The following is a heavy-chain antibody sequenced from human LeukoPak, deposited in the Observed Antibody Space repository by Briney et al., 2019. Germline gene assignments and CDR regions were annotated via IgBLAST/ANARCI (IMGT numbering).Heavy chain of an antibody. J-gene: IGHJ6*03. CDR1: GFTFNNYG. CDR3: AKDGEVGATGYYYYYMDV. CDR2: IWYGRSNK. V-gene: IGHV3-30*02. Sequence: GGSLRLSCAASGFTFNNYGMHWVRQAPGKGLEWVAVIWYGRSNKYYADSVKGRFTISRDNSKNTLYLQMNSLRAEDTAVYYCAKDGEVGATGYYYYYMDVWGKGTTVTVSS. D-gene: IGHD1-26*01.